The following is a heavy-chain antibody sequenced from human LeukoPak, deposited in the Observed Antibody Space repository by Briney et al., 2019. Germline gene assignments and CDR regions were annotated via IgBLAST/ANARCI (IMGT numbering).Heavy chain of an antibody. Sequence: SETLSLTCTVSGGSISSYYWSWIRQPPGKGLEWIGYIYYSGSTNYNPSLKSRVTISVDTSKNQFSLKLSSVTAADTAVYYCARDRVEYCSSTSCYGGHWFDPWGQEHLVTVSS. CDR3: ARDRVEYCSSTSCYGGHWFDP. J-gene: IGHJ5*02. CDR2: IYYSGST. CDR1: GGSISSYY. V-gene: IGHV4-59*01. D-gene: IGHD2-2*01.